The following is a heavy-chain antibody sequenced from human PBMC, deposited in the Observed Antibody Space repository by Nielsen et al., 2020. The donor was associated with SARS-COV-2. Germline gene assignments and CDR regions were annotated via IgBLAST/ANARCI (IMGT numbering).Heavy chain of an antibody. CDR2: ISGSGGST. Sequence: GGVLRLSCATSGFTFSSYAMSWVRQAPGKGLEWISAISGSGGSTYYADSVKGRFTISRDNSKNTLYLQMNSLRAEDTAVYYCAKDRDDYGDYDLDYWGQGTLVTVSS. CDR3: AKDRDDYGDYDLDY. CDR1: GFTFSSYA. J-gene: IGHJ4*02. D-gene: IGHD4-17*01. V-gene: IGHV3-23*01.